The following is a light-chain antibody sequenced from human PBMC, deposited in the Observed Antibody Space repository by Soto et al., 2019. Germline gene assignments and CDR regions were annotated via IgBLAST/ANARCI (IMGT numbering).Light chain of an antibody. CDR2: STD. CDR1: TGTVTSGHY. Sequence: QAVVTQEPSLTVSPGGTVTLTCASSTGTVTSGHYPNWLQQKPGKAPRALIYSTDTRHSWTPARFSGSLLGGKAALTLSGVQPEDEADYYCLLYYGGAVVFGGGNKLTVL. J-gene: IGLJ2*01. CDR3: LLYYGGAVV. V-gene: IGLV7-43*01.